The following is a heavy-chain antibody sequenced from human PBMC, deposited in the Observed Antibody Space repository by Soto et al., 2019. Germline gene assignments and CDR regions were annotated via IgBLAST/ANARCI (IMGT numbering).Heavy chain of an antibody. Sequence: GGSLRLSCAASGFTFSSYDMHWVRQATGKGLEWVSAIGTAGDPYYPGSVKGRFTISRENAKNSLYFQMNSLRAGDTAVYYCARGVIGSGWYYFDYWGQGTLVTVSS. J-gene: IGHJ4*02. V-gene: IGHV3-13*05. CDR2: IGTAGDP. CDR1: GFTFSSYD. D-gene: IGHD6-19*01. CDR3: ARGVIGSGWYYFDY.